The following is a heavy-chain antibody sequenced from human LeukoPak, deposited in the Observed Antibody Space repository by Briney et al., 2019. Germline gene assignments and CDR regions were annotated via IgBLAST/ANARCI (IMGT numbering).Heavy chain of an antibody. Sequence: SQTLSLTCTVSNGSISSDTYFWSWIRQPAGKGLEWIGRIYTSGTTNYNPSLKSRVTISIDTSKNQFSLKLSSVTAADTAVYYCARGLWFGDENPPYFDYWGQGTLVTVSS. J-gene: IGHJ4*02. CDR2: IYTSGTT. V-gene: IGHV4-61*02. CDR1: NGSISSDTYF. D-gene: IGHD3-10*01. CDR3: ARGLWFGDENPPYFDY.